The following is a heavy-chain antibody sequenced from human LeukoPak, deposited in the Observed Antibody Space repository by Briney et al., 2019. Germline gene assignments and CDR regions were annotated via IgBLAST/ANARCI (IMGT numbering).Heavy chain of an antibody. J-gene: IGHJ4*02. CDR1: GFTFSSYA. CDR3: AKSLRAYCSSATCYFYYFDY. D-gene: IGHD2-2*01. V-gene: IGHV3-23*01. CDR2: INGSGGNT. Sequence: GGSLRLSCAASGFTFSSYAMSWVRQAPGKGLEWVSSINGSGGNTYYAGSVKGRFTISRDNSKNTLYLQMNSLRGEDTAVYYCAKSLRAYCSSATCYFYYFDYWGQGTLVTVSS.